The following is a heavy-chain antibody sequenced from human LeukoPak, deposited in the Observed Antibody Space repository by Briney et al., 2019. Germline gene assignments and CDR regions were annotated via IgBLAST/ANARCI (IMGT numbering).Heavy chain of an antibody. J-gene: IGHJ4*02. Sequence: GGSLRLSCAASGFTFSSYSMNWVRQAPGKGLEWVSSISSSSSYIYYADSVKGRFTISRDNAKNSLYLQMNSLRAEDTAVYYCARGPADIVVVVAATTYYWGQGTLVTVSS. CDR2: ISSSSSYI. D-gene: IGHD2-15*01. CDR1: GFTFSSYS. V-gene: IGHV3-21*01. CDR3: ARGPADIVVVVAATTYY.